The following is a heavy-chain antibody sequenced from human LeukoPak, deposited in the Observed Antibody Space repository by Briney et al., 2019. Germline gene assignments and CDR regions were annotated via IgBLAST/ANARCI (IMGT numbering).Heavy chain of an antibody. CDR3: ARGKDGMDV. Sequence: SVKVSCKASGYTFTGYYMHWVRQAPGQGLEWMGGIIPIFGTANYAQKFQGRVTITADESTSTAYMELSSLRSEDTAVYYCARGKDGMDVWGQGTTVTVSS. J-gene: IGHJ6*02. CDR1: GYTFTGYY. CDR2: IIPIFGTA. V-gene: IGHV1-69*13.